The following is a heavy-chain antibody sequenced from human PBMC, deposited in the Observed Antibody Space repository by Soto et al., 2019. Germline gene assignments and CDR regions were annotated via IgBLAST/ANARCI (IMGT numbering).Heavy chain of an antibody. CDR2: ISAYNGNT. CDR3: AGDYAYSVYGGYVATNHHWFDY. Sequence: ASVKVSCKASRYTFTSYGISWVRQAPGQGLEWMGWISAYNGNTNYAQKLQGRVTMTTDTSTSTAYMELRSLRSDDTAVYYCAGDYAYSVYGGYVATNHHWFDYWGQGTLVTVSS. V-gene: IGHV1-18*01. J-gene: IGHJ4*02. CDR1: RYTFTSYG. D-gene: IGHD5-12*01.